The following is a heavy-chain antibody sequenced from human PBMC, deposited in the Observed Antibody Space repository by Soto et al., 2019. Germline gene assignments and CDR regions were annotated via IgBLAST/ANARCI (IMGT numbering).Heavy chain of an antibody. J-gene: IGHJ4*02. CDR1: GGSISSSNW. CDR2: IYHSGST. Sequence: QVQLQESGPGLVKPSGTLSLTCAVSGGSISSSNWWRWDRQPPGKGLEWIGEIYHSGSTNYNPSLKSRVTMSVDKSKNQFSLMLSSVTAADTAVYYCARVSRAAAGTDWGQGTLVTVSS. D-gene: IGHD6-13*01. CDR3: ARVSRAAAGTD. V-gene: IGHV4-4*02.